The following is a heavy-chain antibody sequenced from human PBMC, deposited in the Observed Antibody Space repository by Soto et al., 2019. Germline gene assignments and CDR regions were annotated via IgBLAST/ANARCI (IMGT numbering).Heavy chain of an antibody. V-gene: IGHV3-48*02. D-gene: IGHD3-22*01. CDR3: ARDLYYYDSSGSDYPFYYYYGMDV. CDR2: ISSSSSTI. Sequence: GGSERVSCAASGVSLSSYSMNWVCQAPGKGLEWVSYISSSSSTIYYADSVKGRFTISRDNAKNSLYLQMNSLRDEDTAVYYCARDLYYYDSSGSDYPFYYYYGMDVWGQGTTVTVSS. J-gene: IGHJ6*02. CDR1: GVSLSSYS.